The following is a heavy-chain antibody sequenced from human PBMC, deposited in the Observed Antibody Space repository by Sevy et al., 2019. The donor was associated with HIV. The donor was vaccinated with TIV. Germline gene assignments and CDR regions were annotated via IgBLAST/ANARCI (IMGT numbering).Heavy chain of an antibody. CDR1: GGSMSSYF. CDR2: IYYTGTT. CDR3: ARDSVLSHRVFDS. Sequence: SETLSRTCTVSGGSMSSYFWSWIRQPPGKGLEWIGYIYYTGTTNYNPSLKSRLTMSLDTSKNRFSLKLTAVTAADTAVYYCARDSVLSHRVFDSWGQGTLVTVSS. J-gene: IGHJ4*02. D-gene: IGHD3-10*01. V-gene: IGHV4-59*01.